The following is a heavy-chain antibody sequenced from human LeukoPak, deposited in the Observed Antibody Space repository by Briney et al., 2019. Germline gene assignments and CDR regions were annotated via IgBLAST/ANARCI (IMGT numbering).Heavy chain of an antibody. CDR3: ARAEARYYDILTGYWGSDYYGMDV. V-gene: IGHV1-2*04. J-gene: IGHJ6*04. Sequence: ASVKVSCKASGYTFTGYYMHWVRQAPGQGLEWMGWINPNSGVTNYAQKFQGWVTMTRDTSISTDYMELSRLRSDDTAVYYCARAEARYYDILTGYWGSDYYGMDVWGKGTTVTVSS. CDR1: GYTFTGYY. D-gene: IGHD3-9*01. CDR2: INPNSGVT.